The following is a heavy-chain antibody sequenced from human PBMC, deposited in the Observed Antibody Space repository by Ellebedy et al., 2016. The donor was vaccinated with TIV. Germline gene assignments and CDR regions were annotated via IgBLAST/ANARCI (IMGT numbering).Heavy chain of an antibody. V-gene: IGHV3-7*03. CDR1: GFIISDDW. Sequence: PGGSLRLSCEVSGFIISDDWMSWVRQAPGKGLEWVAHINPDGSAEDFVDSVKGRFSISRDNAKRSLFLQMNSLRVDDTAVYYCVTWDQDYCRWGQGSLVTISS. J-gene: IGHJ4*02. CDR3: VTWDQDYCR. D-gene: IGHD2/OR15-2a*01. CDR2: INPDGSAE.